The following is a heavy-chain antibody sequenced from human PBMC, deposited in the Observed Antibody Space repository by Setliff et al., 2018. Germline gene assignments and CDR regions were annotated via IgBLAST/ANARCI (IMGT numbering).Heavy chain of an antibody. Sequence: SVKVSCKASGGSFRNSGSGWVRQAPGQGLEWIGGIVPIYGPAKYAQKFQGRVIMTTDTSTNTAYMELRSLTSDDTAVYYCARDRSRGPNYFDPWGQGTQVTVSS. J-gene: IGHJ5*02. CDR2: IVPIYGPA. CDR1: GGSFRNSG. V-gene: IGHV1-69*05. CDR3: ARDRSRGPNYFDP. D-gene: IGHD1-7*01.